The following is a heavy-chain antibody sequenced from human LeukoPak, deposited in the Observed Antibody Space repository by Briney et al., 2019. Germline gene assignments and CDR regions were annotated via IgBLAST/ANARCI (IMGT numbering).Heavy chain of an antibody. J-gene: IGHJ4*02. Sequence: SETLSLTCAVSGGSFSGYYWSWIRQPPGKGLEWIGEINHSGSTNYNPSLKSRVTRSVDTSKNQFSMKLSSVTAADTAVNSCARAREAWNYGSDFDYWGQGTLVTVSS. V-gene: IGHV4-34*01. CDR2: INHSGST. CDR1: GGSFSGYY. CDR3: ARAREAWNYGSDFDY. D-gene: IGHD1-7*01.